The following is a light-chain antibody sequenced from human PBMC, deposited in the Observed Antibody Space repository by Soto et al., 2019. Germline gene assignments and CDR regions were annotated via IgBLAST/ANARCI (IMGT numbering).Light chain of an antibody. CDR2: EVS. CDR1: SSDVGGYKH. Sequence: QSALTQPASVSGSPGQSITISCTGTSSDVGGYKHVSWYQQHPGKVPKLMIYEVSNRPSGVFNRFSGSKSGNTASLTISGLQGEDEADYYCSSYTSSSTQVFGTGTKLTVL. CDR3: SSYTSSSTQV. V-gene: IGLV2-14*01. J-gene: IGLJ1*01.